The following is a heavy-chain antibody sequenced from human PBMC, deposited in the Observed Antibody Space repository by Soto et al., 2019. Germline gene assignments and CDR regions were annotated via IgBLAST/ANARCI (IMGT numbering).Heavy chain of an antibody. V-gene: IGHV1-24*01. D-gene: IGHD1-26*01. CDR1: GYTLTELS. CDR3: VTGSPYYYCMLV. J-gene: IGHJ6*03. Sequence: ASVKVSCKVSGYTLTELSMHWVRQAPGKGLEWMGGFDPEDGETIYAQKFQGRVTMTEDTSTDTAYMELSSLRSEDTAVYYFVTGSPYYYCMLVWGKGTTVSVS. CDR2: FDPEDGET.